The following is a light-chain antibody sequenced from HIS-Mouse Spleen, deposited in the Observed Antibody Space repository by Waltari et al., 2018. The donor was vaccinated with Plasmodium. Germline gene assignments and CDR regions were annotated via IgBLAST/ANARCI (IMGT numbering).Light chain of an antibody. Sequence: SYELTQPPSVSVSPGQTARITCSGDALPKKYAYWYQQKSGQAPVLVIYEDSQRPPGIPERFSGYSSGTMATLTISGAQVEDEADYYCYSTDSSGNHRVFGGGTKLTVL. CDR1: ALPKKY. CDR2: EDS. J-gene: IGLJ3*02. CDR3: YSTDSSGNHRV. V-gene: IGLV3-10*01.